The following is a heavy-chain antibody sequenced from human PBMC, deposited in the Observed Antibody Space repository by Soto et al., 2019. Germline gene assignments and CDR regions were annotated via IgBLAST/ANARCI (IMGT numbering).Heavy chain of an antibody. CDR2: MNPKSGQA. CDR1: GYSFSSYD. CDR3: ARDRGTALDGFGP. V-gene: IGHV1-8*01. J-gene: IGHJ5*02. D-gene: IGHD5-18*01. Sequence: GASVKVSCKASGYSFSSYDINWVRQAPGQGLELMGWMNPKSGQAGYAPRFQGRLTMTGNTSISTAYMELSSLKSEDTAMYYCARDRGTALDGFGPWGQGTLVTLLS.